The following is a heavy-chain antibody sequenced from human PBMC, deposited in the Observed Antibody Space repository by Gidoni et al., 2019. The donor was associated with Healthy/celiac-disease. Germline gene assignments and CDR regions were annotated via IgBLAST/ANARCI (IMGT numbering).Heavy chain of an antibody. D-gene: IGHD3-16*02. Sequence: EVQLVESGGGLVQPGRSLRLSCAASGFTFDDYAMHWVRQAPGKGLEWVAGIRWNSGSIGYADSVKGRFTISRDNAKNSLYLQMNSLRAEDTALYYCAKGRWSNTWSLVDYWGQGTLVTVSS. CDR2: IRWNSGSI. CDR1: GFTFDDYA. J-gene: IGHJ4*02. V-gene: IGHV3-9*01. CDR3: AKGRWSNTWSLVDY.